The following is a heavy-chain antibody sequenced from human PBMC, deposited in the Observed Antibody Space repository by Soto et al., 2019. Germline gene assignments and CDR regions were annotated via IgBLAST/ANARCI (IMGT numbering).Heavy chain of an antibody. CDR3: ARGLRQRYDILTGYYLYYYYMDV. D-gene: IGHD3-9*01. CDR2: INHSGST. CDR1: GGSFSGYY. Sequence: SETLSLTCAVYGGSFSGYYWSWIRQPPGKGLEWIGEINHSGSTNYNPSLKSRVTISVDTSKNQFSLKLSSVTAADTAVYYCARGLRQRYDILTGYYLYYYYMDVWGKGTTVTVSS. V-gene: IGHV4-34*01. J-gene: IGHJ6*03.